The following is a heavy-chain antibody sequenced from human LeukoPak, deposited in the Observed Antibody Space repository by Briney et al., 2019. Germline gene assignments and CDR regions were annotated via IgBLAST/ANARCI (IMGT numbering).Heavy chain of an antibody. D-gene: IGHD3-22*01. V-gene: IGHV3-43*02. CDR3: AKDSRYSYYYDSSGLPAA. CDR1: GFTFDDYA. CDR2: ISGDGGST. Sequence: GGSLRLYCAASGFTFDDYAMHWVRQAPGKGLEWVSLISGDGGSTYYADSVKGRFTISRDNSKNSLYLQINSLRTEDTALYYCAKDSRYSYYYDSSGLPAAWGQGTLVTVSS. J-gene: IGHJ5*02.